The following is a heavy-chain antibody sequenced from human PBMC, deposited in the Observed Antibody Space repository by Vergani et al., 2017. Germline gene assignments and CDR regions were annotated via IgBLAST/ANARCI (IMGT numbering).Heavy chain of an antibody. CDR3: ARTSSFILRCFHWPL. Sequence: QVQLQQWGAGLLKPSETLSLTCAVYGGSFSGYYWSWIRQPPGKGLEWIGEINHSGSTNYNPSLKNRVTISVEQVKNQFSLEVTSLTAADPAIYFRARTSSFILRCFHWPLWGQGTLVPGSS. J-gene: IGHJ4*03. CDR1: GGSFSGYY. V-gene: IGHV4-34*01. CDR2: INHSGST. D-gene: IGHD3-9*01.